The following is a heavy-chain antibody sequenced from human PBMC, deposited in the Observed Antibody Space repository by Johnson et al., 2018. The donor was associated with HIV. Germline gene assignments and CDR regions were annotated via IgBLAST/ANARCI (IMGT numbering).Heavy chain of an antibody. CDR1: GFTFSSYA. J-gene: IGHJ3*02. CDR2: IRYDGSNK. Sequence: QVQLVESGGGVVQPGRSLRLSCAASGFTFSSYAMHWVRQAPGKGLEWVAFIRYDGSNKYYAESLKGRFTISRDNSKNMLYLQMKSLRAEDTAVYYCARFYSSGFGAFDIWCQGTVFTVSS. CDR3: ARFYSSGFGAFDI. D-gene: IGHD6-19*01. V-gene: IGHV3-30*04.